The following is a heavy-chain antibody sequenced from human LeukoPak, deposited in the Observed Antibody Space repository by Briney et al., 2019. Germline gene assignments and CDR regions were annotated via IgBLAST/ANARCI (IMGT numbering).Heavy chain of an antibody. Sequence: ASVKVSCKASGYTFTSYGISWVRQAPGQGLEWMGWISAYNGNTNYAQKLQGRVTMTTDTSTSTAYMELRSLRSDDAAVYYCARISTTKDDFDYWGQGTLVTVSS. V-gene: IGHV1-18*04. CDR3: ARISTTKDDFDY. CDR1: GYTFTSYG. CDR2: ISAYNGNT. D-gene: IGHD4-11*01. J-gene: IGHJ4*02.